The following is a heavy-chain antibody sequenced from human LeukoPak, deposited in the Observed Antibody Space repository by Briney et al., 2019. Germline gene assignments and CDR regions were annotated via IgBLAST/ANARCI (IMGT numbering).Heavy chain of an antibody. Sequence: ASVKVSCKTSGYMFTDYFILWVRQAPGQGLXXXGWVNPYSGATKYAQNFQDRVTMSRDTSITTAYMELTSLRSDDTAIYYCSKGGCSGGSCHDYWGQGTLVTVSS. J-gene: IGHJ4*02. CDR2: VNPYSGAT. CDR1: GYMFTDYF. D-gene: IGHD2-15*01. CDR3: SKGGCSGGSCHDY. V-gene: IGHV1-2*02.